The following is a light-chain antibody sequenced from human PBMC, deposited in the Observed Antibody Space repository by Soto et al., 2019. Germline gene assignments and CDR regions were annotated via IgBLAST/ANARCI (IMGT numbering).Light chain of an antibody. J-gene: IGLJ1*01. Sequence: QSVLTQPPSASGSPGQSVAISCKGTSSDVGYYNYVSWYQQHPGKAPKLLIYEVTTRPSGVPDRFSGSKSGNTASLTVSGLQAEDEADYYCCTYADDNIFVFGTGTKVTVL. CDR3: CTYADDNIFV. CDR1: SSDVGYYNY. V-gene: IGLV2-8*01. CDR2: EVT.